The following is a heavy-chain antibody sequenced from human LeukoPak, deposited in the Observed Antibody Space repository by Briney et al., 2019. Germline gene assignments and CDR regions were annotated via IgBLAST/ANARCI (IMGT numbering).Heavy chain of an antibody. CDR1: GYTFTSYY. D-gene: IGHD3-22*01. Sequence: EASVKVSCKASGYTFTSYYMHLVRQAPGQGLEWMGIINPSGGSTSYAQKFQGRVTMTRDTSTSTVYMELSSLRSEDTAVYYCARRGRRYYYDSSGYPFDYWGQGTLVTVSS. V-gene: IGHV1-46*01. CDR3: ARRGRRYYYDSSGYPFDY. CDR2: INPSGGST. J-gene: IGHJ4*02.